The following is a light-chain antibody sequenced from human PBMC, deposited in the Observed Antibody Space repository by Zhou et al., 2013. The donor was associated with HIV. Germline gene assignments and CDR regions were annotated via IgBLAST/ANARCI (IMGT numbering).Light chain of an antibody. V-gene: IGKV1-5*03. Sequence: DIQMTQSPSALSASVGDRVTITCRASQSISSWLAWYQQKPGKAPRLLISKASGLEGGVPSKFNGSGSGTEFTLTISSLHPDDCATYYCLQHTDYPLTFGGGTKLEL. CDR1: QSISSW. CDR3: LQHTDYPLT. J-gene: IGKJ4*01. CDR2: KAS.